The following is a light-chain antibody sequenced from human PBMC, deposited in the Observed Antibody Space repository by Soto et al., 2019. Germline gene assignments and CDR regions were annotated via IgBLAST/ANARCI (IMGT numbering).Light chain of an antibody. CDR1: QGINNF. J-gene: IGKJ4*01. CDR2: AGS. V-gene: IGKV1-9*01. Sequence: DIQLTQSPTFLSASVGDRVTISCRASQGINNFLAWYQQKPGKAPNLLISAGSIFRAGVPSSFSGCGSGSKFTLTIISLQPEDFSTYYCQHLSTSPLTFGRGTK. CDR3: QHLSTSPLT.